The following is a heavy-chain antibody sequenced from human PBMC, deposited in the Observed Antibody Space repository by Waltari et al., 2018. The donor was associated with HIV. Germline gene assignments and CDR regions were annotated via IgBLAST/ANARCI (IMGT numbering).Heavy chain of an antibody. D-gene: IGHD5-18*01. CDR3: GSGSRRGHSHGIDY. CDR1: GYSISSDYY. Sequence: QVQLHESGPGMVKPSETLSLTCAVSGYSISSDYYWGWIRQPPGKGLEWIGSASRSGSTYYSPSIKSRVTISLDTSKNQFSLKLNSVAAADTAVYYCGSGSRRGHSHGIDYWGQGTLVTVSS. J-gene: IGHJ4*02. CDR2: ASRSGST. V-gene: IGHV4-38-2*01.